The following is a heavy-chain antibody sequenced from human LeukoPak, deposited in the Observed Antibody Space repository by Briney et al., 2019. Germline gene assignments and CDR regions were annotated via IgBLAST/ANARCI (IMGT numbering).Heavy chain of an antibody. CDR1: GFTFSSYA. Sequence: PGGSLRLSCAASGFTFSSYAMHWVRQAPGKGLEWVAVISYDGSNKYYADSVKGRFTISRDNSKNTLYLQMNSLRAEDTAVYYCARATFDDSYWGQGTLVTVSS. J-gene: IGHJ4*02. D-gene: IGHD3-9*01. CDR3: ARATFDDSY. CDR2: ISYDGSNK. V-gene: IGHV3-30-3*01.